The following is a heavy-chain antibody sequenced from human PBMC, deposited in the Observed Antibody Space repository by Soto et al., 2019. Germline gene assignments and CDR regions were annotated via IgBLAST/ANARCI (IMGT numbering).Heavy chain of an antibody. D-gene: IGHD3-22*01. CDR2: ISYDGSNK. CDR3: ASSGTMIVVAL. CDR1: GFTFSSYA. J-gene: IGHJ4*02. Sequence: GGSLRLSCAASGFTFSSYAMHWVRQAPGKGLEWVAVISYDGSNKYYADSVKGRFTISRDNSKNTLYLQMNSLRAEDTAVYYCASSGTMIVVALWGQGTLVTSPQ. V-gene: IGHV3-30-3*01.